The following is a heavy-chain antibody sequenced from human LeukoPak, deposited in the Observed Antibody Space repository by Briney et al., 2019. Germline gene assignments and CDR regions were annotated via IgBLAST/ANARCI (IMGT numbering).Heavy chain of an antibody. CDR3: ARFSSGWPSFDY. J-gene: IGHJ4*02. CDR2: ISSSSIYI. Sequence: PGGSLRLSCAASGFTFSSYSMNWVRQAPGKGLGWGSSISSSSIYIYYADSVKGRFTISRDNAKNSLYLQMNSLRAEDTAVYYCARFSSGWPSFDYWGQGTLVTVSS. V-gene: IGHV3-21*01. CDR1: GFTFSSYS. D-gene: IGHD6-19*01.